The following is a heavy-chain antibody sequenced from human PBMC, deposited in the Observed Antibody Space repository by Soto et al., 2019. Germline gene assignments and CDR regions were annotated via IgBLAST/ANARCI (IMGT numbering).Heavy chain of an antibody. Sequence: EVQLVESGGGLVQPGGSLKLSCAASGFTFSGSAMHWVRQASGTGLEWVGRIRSKANSYATAYAASVKGRFTISRDDSKNTAYLQLNSMKTEDTAVYYCTSIAAAVTPRTYYYCMDVWGQGTTVTVSS. CDR2: IRSKANSYAT. J-gene: IGHJ6*02. CDR3: TSIAAAVTPRTYYYCMDV. V-gene: IGHV3-73*01. D-gene: IGHD6-13*01. CDR1: GFTFSGSA.